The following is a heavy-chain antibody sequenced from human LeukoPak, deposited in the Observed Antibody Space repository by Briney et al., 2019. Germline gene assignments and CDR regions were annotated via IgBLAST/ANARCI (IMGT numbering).Heavy chain of an antibody. J-gene: IGHJ4*02. V-gene: IGHV3-30*04. CDR3: ARGPDIAATGHLFDY. CDR2: ISYDGSHK. D-gene: IGHD6-25*01. Sequence: GGSLRLSCAASGFTFSSYAMQWVRQAPGKGLEWVAVISYDGSHKYYAESVKGRFTISRDDSKNTLYLQMNSLRADDTAVYYCARGPDIAATGHLFDYWGQGTLVTVSS. CDR1: GFTFSSYA.